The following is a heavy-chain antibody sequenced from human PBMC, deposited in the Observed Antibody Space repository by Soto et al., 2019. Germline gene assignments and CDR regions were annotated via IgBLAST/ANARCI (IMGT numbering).Heavy chain of an antibody. CDR3: ARRRGYCSSTSCPAPWFDP. D-gene: IGHD2-2*01. Sequence: GGSLRLSCAASGFTFSSYSMNWVRQAPGKGLEWVSSISSSSSYIYYADSVKGRFTISRDNAKNSLYLQMNSLRAEDTAVYYCARRRGYCSSTSCPAPWFDPWGQGTLVTVSS. CDR2: ISSSSSYI. V-gene: IGHV3-21*01. CDR1: GFTFSSYS. J-gene: IGHJ5*02.